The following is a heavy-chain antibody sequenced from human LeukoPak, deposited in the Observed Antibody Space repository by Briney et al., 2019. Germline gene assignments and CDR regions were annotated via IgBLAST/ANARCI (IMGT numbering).Heavy chain of an antibody. CDR1: GGSISSYY. CDR2: IYYSGST. J-gene: IGHJ6*03. Sequence: RSSETLSLTCTVSGGSISSYYWSWIRQPPGKGLEWIGYIYYSGSTNYNPSLKSRVTISVDTSKNQFSLKLRSVTAADTAVYYCARDFIQYSSSWSYYYYYMDVWGKGTTVTISS. V-gene: IGHV4-59*12. D-gene: IGHD6-13*01. CDR3: ARDFIQYSSSWSYYYYYMDV.